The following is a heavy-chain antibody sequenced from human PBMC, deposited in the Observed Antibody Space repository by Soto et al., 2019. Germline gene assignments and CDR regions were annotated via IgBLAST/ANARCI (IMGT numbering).Heavy chain of an antibody. D-gene: IGHD3-10*01. V-gene: IGHV3-23*01. Sequence: LRLSCAASGFTFSSYAMSWVRQAPGKGLEWVSAISGSGGSTYYADSVKGRFTISRDNSKNTLYLQMNSLRAEDTAVYYCAKDRYGSGSSFDYWGQGTLVTVSS. CDR1: GFTFSSYA. CDR3: AKDRYGSGSSFDY. J-gene: IGHJ4*02. CDR2: ISGSGGST.